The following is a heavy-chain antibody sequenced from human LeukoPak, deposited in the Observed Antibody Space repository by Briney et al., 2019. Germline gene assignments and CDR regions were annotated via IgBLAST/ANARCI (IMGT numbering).Heavy chain of an antibody. CDR2: INPKSGGT. J-gene: IGHJ4*02. D-gene: IGHD5-24*01. Sequence: ASVKASCKASGYSFTDKYLHWVRQAPGQGLEWMGWINPKSGGTNYAQKFQGRVTMTRDTSIRTAYMELSRLRSDDTAMYYCARERLGDGYTRWGQGTLVTVSS. CDR1: GYSFTDKY. CDR3: ARERLGDGYTR. V-gene: IGHV1-2*02.